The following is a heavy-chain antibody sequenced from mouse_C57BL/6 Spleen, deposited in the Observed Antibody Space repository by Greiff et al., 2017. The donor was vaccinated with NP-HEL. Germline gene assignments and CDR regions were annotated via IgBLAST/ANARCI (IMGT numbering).Heavy chain of an antibody. J-gene: IGHJ2*01. V-gene: IGHV1-4*01. CDR2: INPSSGYT. D-gene: IGHD3-3*01. CDR1: GYTFTSYT. Sequence: QVQLKQSGAELARPGASVKMSCKASGYTFTSYTMHWVKQRPGQGLEWIGYINPSSGYTKYNQKFKDKATLTADKSSSTAYMQLSSLTSEDSAVYYCARGKNLGHVDYWGQGTTLTVSS. CDR3: ARGKNLGHVDY.